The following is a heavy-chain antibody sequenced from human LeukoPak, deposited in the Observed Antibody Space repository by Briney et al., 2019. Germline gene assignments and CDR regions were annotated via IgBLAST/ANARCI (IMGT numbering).Heavy chain of an antibody. J-gene: IGHJ4*02. D-gene: IGHD2-2*01. CDR1: GFTFSTYA. V-gene: IGHV3-23*01. Sequence: GGSLRLSCAASGFTFSTYAVSWVRQAPGKNPEWVSTFSGNAGSTYYADSVKGRFTISRDSSKNTLFLQMNSLRAEDTGVYYCAKGPRVVPAAVDFWGQGTLVTVSS. CDR3: AKGPRVVPAAVDF. CDR2: FSGNAGST.